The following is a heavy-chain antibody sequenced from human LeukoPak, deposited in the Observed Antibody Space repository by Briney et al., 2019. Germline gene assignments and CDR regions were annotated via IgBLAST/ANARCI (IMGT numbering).Heavy chain of an antibody. CDR3: ARLEVEMATVYFDY. D-gene: IGHD5-24*01. CDR2: IYPGDSDI. Sequence: GASLKISCKGSGYSFTSYWIGWVRQLPGKGLEWMGIIYPGDSDIRYSPSFQGQVTISADKSISTAYLQWSSLKASDTAMYYCARLEVEMATVYFDYWGQGMLVIVTS. CDR1: GYSFTSYW. J-gene: IGHJ4*02. V-gene: IGHV5-51*01.